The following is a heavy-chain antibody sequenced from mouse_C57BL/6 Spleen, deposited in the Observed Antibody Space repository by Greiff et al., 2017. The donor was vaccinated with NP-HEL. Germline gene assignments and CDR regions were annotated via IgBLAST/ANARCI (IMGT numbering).Heavy chain of an antibody. CDR3: ARVDGYLWYFDV. CDR2: IDPSDSYT. CDR1: GYTFTSYW. J-gene: IGHJ1*03. V-gene: IGHV1-69*01. D-gene: IGHD2-3*01. Sequence: QVQLQQSGAELVMPGASVKLSCKASGYTFTSYWMHWVKQRPGQGLEWIGEIDPSDSYTNYNQKFKGKSTLTVDKSSSTAYMQLSSLTSEDSAVYYCARVDGYLWYFDVWGTGTTVTVSS.